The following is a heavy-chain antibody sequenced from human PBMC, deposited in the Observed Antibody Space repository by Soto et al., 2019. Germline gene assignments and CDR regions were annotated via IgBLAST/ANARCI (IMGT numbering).Heavy chain of an antibody. V-gene: IGHV1-18*01. CDR3: ARGGAYCTSITCLFESF. CDR2: ISAYNGDT. Sequence: QAQLVQSGAEVKKPGASVKVSCRASGYTFSSYGYAWVRQAPGQGLEWMGWISAYNGDTYYAQNFQGGVTLTAVSSTTRAYMELRNLGSDDTAVYYCARGGAYCTSITCLFESFWGLGTLVTVSS. CDR1: GYTFSSYG. D-gene: IGHD2-8*01. J-gene: IGHJ4*02.